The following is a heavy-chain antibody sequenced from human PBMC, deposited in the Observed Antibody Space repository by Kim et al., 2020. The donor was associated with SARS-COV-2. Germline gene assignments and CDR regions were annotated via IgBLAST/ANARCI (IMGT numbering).Heavy chain of an antibody. J-gene: IGHJ4*02. CDR3: ARDMNPTGYDY. CDR2: VNAANDKT. Sequence: ASVKVSCKASGYTFKTYPIHWLRQAPGQRLEWMGWVNAANDKTKYSQKFQGRVTMTRDTSANTAYMELSSLTSEDTAVYYCARDMNPTGYDYWGQGTLVT. V-gene: IGHV1-3*01. D-gene: IGHD4-4*01. CDR1: GYTFKTYP.